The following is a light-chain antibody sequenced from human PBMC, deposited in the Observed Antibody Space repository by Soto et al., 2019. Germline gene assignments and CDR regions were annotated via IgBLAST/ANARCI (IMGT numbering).Light chain of an antibody. CDR3: SSYTSSSPVV. J-gene: IGLJ2*01. CDR2: EVS. CDR1: SSDVGGYSY. V-gene: IGLV2-14*01. Sequence: QAVLTQPASVSGSPGQSITISCTGTSSDVGGYSYVSWYQQHPGKAPKLMIYEVSNRPSGVSNRFSGSKSGNTASLTISGLQAEDEADYYCSSYTSSSPVVFGGGTNVTVL.